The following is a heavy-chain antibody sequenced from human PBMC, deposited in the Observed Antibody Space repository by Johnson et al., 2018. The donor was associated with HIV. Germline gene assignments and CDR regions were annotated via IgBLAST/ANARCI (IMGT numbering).Heavy chain of an antibody. J-gene: IGHJ3*02. CDR2: IRYDGSNK. Sequence: QVQLMESGGGVVQPGGSLRLSCAASRFSFSRYGMHWVRQAPGKGLEWVAFIRYDGSNKYYADSVKGRFTISRDNSKNTLYLQMNSLRAEDTAVYYCANILSSLEWFPDDAFDIWGQGTMVTVSS. CDR1: RFSFSRYG. CDR3: ANILSSLEWFPDDAFDI. D-gene: IGHD3-3*01. V-gene: IGHV3-30*02.